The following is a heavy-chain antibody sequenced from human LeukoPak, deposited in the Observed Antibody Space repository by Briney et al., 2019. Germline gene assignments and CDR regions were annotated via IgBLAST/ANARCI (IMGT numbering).Heavy chain of an antibody. Sequence: ASVKVSCKASGYTFTGYYMHWVRQAPGQGLEWMGWINPNSGGTNYGQKFQGRVTMTRDTSISIVYMELSRLRSDDTAVYYCARGPSDSNGYYYEGDAFDIWGQGTVVTVSS. CDR2: INPNSGGT. J-gene: IGHJ3*02. CDR3: ARGPSDSNGYYYEGDAFDI. CDR1: GYTFTGYY. V-gene: IGHV1-2*02. D-gene: IGHD3-22*01.